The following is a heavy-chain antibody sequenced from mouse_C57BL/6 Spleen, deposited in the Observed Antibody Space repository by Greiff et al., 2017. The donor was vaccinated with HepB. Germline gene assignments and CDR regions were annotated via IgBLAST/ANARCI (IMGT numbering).Heavy chain of an antibody. CDR1: GYTFTSYW. J-gene: IGHJ1*03. V-gene: IGHV1-74*01. D-gene: IGHD2-3*01. Sequence: QVQLKQPGAELVKPGASVKVSCKASGYTFTSYWMHWVKQRPGQGLEWIGRIHPSDSDTNYNQKFKGKATLTVDKSSSTAYMQLSSLTSEDSAVYYCAIGRWFHRYFDVWGTGTTVTVSS. CDR3: AIGRWFHRYFDV. CDR2: IHPSDSDT.